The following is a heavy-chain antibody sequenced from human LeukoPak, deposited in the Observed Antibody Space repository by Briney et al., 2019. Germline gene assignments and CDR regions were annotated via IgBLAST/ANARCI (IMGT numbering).Heavy chain of an antibody. CDR2: ISSSSSTI. Sequence: PGGSLRLSCTPSALTFSNYEMHWVRQAPGKGLDWVSYISSSSSTIYYADSVEGRFTISRDNAKNSLYLQMNSLRAEDTAIYYCARGRYDFWSGPRAYYFDYWGQGTLVTVSS. CDR3: ARGRYDFWSGPRAYYFDY. D-gene: IGHD3-3*01. J-gene: IGHJ4*01. CDR1: ALTFSNYE. V-gene: IGHV3-48*03.